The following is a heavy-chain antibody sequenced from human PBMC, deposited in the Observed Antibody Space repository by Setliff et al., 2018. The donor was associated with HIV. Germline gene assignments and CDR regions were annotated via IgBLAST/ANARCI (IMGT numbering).Heavy chain of an antibody. CDR2: IIPIFGTA. Sequence: AASVKVSCKASRSTFNSHTINWVRQAPGQGLEWMGGIIPIFGTASYAQKFQGRVTITTDESTSTAYMELSSLRSEDTAVYYCVRGVQSPPHYSYYYMDVWGEGTMVTV. V-gene: IGHV1-69*05. J-gene: IGHJ6*03. D-gene: IGHD3-3*01. CDR3: VRGVQSPPHYSYYYMDV. CDR1: RSTFNSHT.